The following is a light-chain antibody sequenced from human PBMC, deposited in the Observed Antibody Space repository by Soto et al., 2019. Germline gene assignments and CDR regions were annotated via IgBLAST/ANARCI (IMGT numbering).Light chain of an antibody. Sequence: QSVLTQPASVSGSPGQSITISCSGTNSDVGSYNLVSWYQQHPGKAPKLMIYDGSKRPSGVSNRFSGSKSGNTASLTISGLQAEDDADYYCCSYAGSVVFGGGTKLTVL. CDR2: DGS. J-gene: IGLJ2*01. V-gene: IGLV2-23*01. CDR1: NSDVGSYNL. CDR3: CSYAGSVV.